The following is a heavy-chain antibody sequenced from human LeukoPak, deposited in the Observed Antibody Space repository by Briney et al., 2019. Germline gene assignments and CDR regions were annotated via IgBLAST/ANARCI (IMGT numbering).Heavy chain of an antibody. V-gene: IGHV1-24*01. D-gene: IGHD2-2*02. Sequence: GASVKVSCKVSGYTLTELSMHWVRQAPGKGLEWMGGFDPEDGETIYAQKFQGRVTMTEDTSTDTAYMELSSLRSEDTAVYYCATRGLEVVPAAIWSNWFDPWGQGTLVTVSS. CDR1: GYTLTELS. J-gene: IGHJ5*02. CDR3: ATRGLEVVPAAIWSNWFDP. CDR2: FDPEDGET.